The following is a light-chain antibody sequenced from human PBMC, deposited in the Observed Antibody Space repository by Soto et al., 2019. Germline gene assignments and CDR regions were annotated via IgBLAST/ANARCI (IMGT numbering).Light chain of an antibody. CDR2: GVS. V-gene: IGLV2-14*01. CDR1: TSDVGGSDY. Sequence: QSVLTQPASVSGSPGQSITISCTGTTSDVGGSDYVSWYQQHPDKAPKLIIYGVSDRPSGVSNRFSGSKSGDTASLTISGLQADDESDYYCSSYTATSTLVFGGGTKVTVL. J-gene: IGLJ3*02. CDR3: SSYTATSTLV.